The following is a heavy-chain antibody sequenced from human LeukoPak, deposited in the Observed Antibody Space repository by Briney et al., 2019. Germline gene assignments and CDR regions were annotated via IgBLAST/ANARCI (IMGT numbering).Heavy chain of an antibody. Sequence: GGSLRLSCAASGFTFSSYAMSWVRQAPGKGLEWVSGISGSGDNTYYADSVKGRFTISRDNSKNTLYLQMNSLRAEDTAVYYCARRKASLYGMDVWGQGTTVTVSS. D-gene: IGHD6-6*01. J-gene: IGHJ6*02. CDR3: ARRKASLYGMDV. V-gene: IGHV3-23*01. CDR2: ISGSGDNT. CDR1: GFTFSSYA.